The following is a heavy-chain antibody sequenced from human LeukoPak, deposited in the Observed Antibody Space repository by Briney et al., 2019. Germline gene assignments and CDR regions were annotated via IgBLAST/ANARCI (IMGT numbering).Heavy chain of an antibody. Sequence: SETLSLTCAVYGGSFSGYYWSWIHQPPGKGLEWIGEINHSGSTNYNPSLKSRVTISVDTSKNQFSLKVRSVTAADTAVYYCASARITMVRGVIRRYYFDYWGQGTLVTVSS. CDR2: INHSGST. CDR1: GGSFSGYY. V-gene: IGHV4-34*01. D-gene: IGHD3-10*01. J-gene: IGHJ4*02. CDR3: ASARITMVRGVIRRYYFDY.